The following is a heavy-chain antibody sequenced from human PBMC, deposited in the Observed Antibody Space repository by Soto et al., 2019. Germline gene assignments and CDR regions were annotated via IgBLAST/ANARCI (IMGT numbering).Heavy chain of an antibody. CDR3: ARVGLRYYYDSSAWGWFDP. D-gene: IGHD3-22*01. J-gene: IGHJ5*02. V-gene: IGHV1-18*01. Sequence: QVQLVQSGAEVKTPGASVKVSCKASGYTFTSYGISWVRQAPGQGLEWMGWISVYNGNTNYAQKLQGRVTMTTDTSTSTAYMELRSLRPDDTAVYYCARVGLRYYYDSSAWGWFDPWGQGTLVTVSS. CDR2: ISVYNGNT. CDR1: GYTFTSYG.